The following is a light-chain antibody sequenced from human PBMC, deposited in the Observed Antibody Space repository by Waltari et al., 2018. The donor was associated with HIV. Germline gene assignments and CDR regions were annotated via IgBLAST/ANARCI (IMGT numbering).Light chain of an antibody. V-gene: IGLV3-21*04. Sequence: SYVLTQPPSVSVAPGKTASITCEAANIDRKGVHWYQQKPGQATILVIFYDSDRPSGIPERFSGSNSGNTATLTISRVEAGDEADYYCQVWHSSTDHWVFGAGTKLTVV. CDR1: NIDRKG. CDR2: YDS. J-gene: IGLJ3*02. CDR3: QVWHSSTDHWV.